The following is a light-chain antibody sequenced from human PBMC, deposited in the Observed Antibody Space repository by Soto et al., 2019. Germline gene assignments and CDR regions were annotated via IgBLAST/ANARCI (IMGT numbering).Light chain of an antibody. Sequence: QSALTQPRSVSGSPGQSVTISCTGTSSDVGGYNYVSWYQQHPGKAPKFMIYDVNKRPSGVPDRFSGSKSGNTASLTISGLQAEDEADYYCCSYAGSYTVLFGGGTKLTVL. CDR2: DVN. J-gene: IGLJ2*01. CDR1: SSDVGGYNY. CDR3: CSYAGSYTVL. V-gene: IGLV2-11*01.